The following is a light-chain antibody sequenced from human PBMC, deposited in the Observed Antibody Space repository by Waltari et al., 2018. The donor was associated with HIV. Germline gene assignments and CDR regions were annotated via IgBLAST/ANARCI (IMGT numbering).Light chain of an antibody. CDR3: QSYDSSLSEGV. CDR2: ANT. J-gene: IGLJ3*02. CDR1: SSNPRAGYD. V-gene: IGLV1-40*01. Sequence: HSVLTQPPSVSGSPGQTVTIPCTGSSSNPRAGYDVHWYQQHPGAAPKLLIFANTNRPSGVPDRFSGSKSGTSASLAITGVQAEDEAVYYCQSYDSSLSEGVFGGGTKLAVL.